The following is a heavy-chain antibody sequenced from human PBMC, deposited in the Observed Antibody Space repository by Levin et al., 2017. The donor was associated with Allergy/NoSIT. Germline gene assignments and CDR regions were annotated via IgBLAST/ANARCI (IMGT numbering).Heavy chain of an antibody. J-gene: IGHJ6*02. Sequence: SETLSLTCTVSGGSISSYYWSWIRQPAGKGLEWIGRIFSSGTTNYNPSLKRRVTMSLDTSKNQISLKLSSVTAAATAVYYCARDRNIDFWSGPSEFYYGMDVWGQGTTVTVSS. CDR3: ARDRNIDFWSGPSEFYYGMDV. D-gene: IGHD3-3*01. CDR2: IFSSGTT. CDR1: GGSISSYY. V-gene: IGHV4-4*07.